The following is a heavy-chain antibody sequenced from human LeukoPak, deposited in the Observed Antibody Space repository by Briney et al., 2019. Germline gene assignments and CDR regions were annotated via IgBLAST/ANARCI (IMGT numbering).Heavy chain of an antibody. CDR2: INPNSGGT. J-gene: IGHJ4*02. V-gene: IGHV1-2*06. CDR3: AKGGWVAASPFDY. D-gene: IGHD2-15*01. Sequence: GASVKVSCKASGYTLTGYYMHWVRQAPGQGLEWMGRINPNSGGTNYAQKCQGMVTMTRDTSISTAYMELSRLRSDDTAVYDCAKGGWVAASPFDYWGQGTLVTVSS. CDR1: GYTLTGYY.